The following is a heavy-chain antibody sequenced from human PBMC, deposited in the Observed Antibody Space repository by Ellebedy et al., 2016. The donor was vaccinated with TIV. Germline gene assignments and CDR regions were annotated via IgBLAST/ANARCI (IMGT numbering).Heavy chain of an antibody. V-gene: IGHV3-64D*06. J-gene: IGHJ4*02. Sequence: PGGSLRLSCLASGFIFSDYAMHWVRQAPGKGLEYLSAVSNGGSTFYADSVKGRFTISRDNSKNTLYLQMSSLRAEDTAVYYCARAPSSGWYKGLFDYWGQGTLATVSS. CDR3: ARAPSSGWYKGLFDY. CDR1: GFIFSDYA. CDR2: VSNGGST. D-gene: IGHD6-19*01.